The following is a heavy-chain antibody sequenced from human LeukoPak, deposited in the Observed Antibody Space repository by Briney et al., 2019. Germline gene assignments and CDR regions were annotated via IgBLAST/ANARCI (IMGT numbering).Heavy chain of an antibody. V-gene: IGHV1-69*01. CDR2: IIALFGTA. CDR3: ARTPSGYDEGGSNY. CDR1: GGTFSSYA. D-gene: IGHD5-12*01. Sequence: SVKVSCKASGGTFSSYAISWVRQAPGQGLEWMGGIIALFGTANYAEKFQGRVTISADESTSTAYMELSSLRSEDTAMYYCARTPSGYDEGGSNYWGQGTLVTVSS. J-gene: IGHJ4*02.